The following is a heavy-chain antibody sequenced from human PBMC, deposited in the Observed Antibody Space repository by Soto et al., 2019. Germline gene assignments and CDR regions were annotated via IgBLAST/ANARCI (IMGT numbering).Heavy chain of an antibody. CDR2: INPTDGST. CDR3: ARDPRGTASRFDY. J-gene: IGHJ4*02. V-gene: IGHV1-46*01. CDR1: GYTFTDYY. Sequence: QEQLVQSGAEVKKPGSSVKVSCTASGYTFTDYYMHWERQAPGQGLEWMGIINPTDGSTSYPQKFQDRVTMTRDTSTSSVYMELSSLTSEDTAIYYCARDPRGTASRFDYWGQGTLVTVSS. D-gene: IGHD3-16*01.